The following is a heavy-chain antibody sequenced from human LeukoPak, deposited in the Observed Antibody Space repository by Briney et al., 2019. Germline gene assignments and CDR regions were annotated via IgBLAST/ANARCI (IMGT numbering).Heavy chain of an antibody. Sequence: GGSLRLSCAASGCTFSSYSMNWVRQAPGKGPEWVSSISSRSSYIYYADSVKGRFTISRDNAKNSLYLQMNSLRAEDTAVYYCARGKPGWIQLWLRPPFDYWGQGTLVTVSS. D-gene: IGHD5-18*01. CDR3: ARGKPGWIQLWLRPPFDY. CDR2: ISSRSSYI. CDR1: GCTFSSYS. J-gene: IGHJ4*02. V-gene: IGHV3-21*01.